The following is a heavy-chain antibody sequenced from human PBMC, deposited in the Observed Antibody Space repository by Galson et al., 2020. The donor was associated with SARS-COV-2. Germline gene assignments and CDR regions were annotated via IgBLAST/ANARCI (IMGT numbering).Heavy chain of an antibody. CDR2: ISSSGSTI. CDR1: GFTFSDYY. J-gene: IGHJ4*02. V-gene: IGHV3-11*04. D-gene: IGHD5-12*01. Sequence: NSGGSLRLSCAASGFTFSDYYMSWIRQAPGKGLEWVSYISSSGSTIYYADSVKGRFTISRDNAKNTLYLQMNSLRAEDTAVYYCARSYVDIVATIEIPVFDYWGQGTLVTVSS. CDR3: ARSYVDIVATIEIPVFDY.